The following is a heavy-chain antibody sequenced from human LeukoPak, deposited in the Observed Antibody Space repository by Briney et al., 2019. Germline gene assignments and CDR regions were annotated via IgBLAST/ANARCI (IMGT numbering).Heavy chain of an antibody. Sequence: GSLRLSFSASGFTVSCKYMNWVRQAPREGLEGVSVIYSGGSTYYADSVKGRFTISRDNSKNTVYLQMNSLRAEDTAVYYCARGSSGYYYSLLGYWGQGTLVTVSS. V-gene: IGHV3-53*01. CDR3: ARGSSGYYYSLLGY. CDR2: IYSGGST. D-gene: IGHD3-22*01. J-gene: IGHJ4*02. CDR1: GFTVSCKY.